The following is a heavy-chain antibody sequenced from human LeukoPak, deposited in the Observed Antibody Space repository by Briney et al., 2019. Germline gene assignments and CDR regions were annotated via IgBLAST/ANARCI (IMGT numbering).Heavy chain of an antibody. D-gene: IGHD4-17*01. CDR1: GGSISSSNW. V-gene: IGHV4-4*02. CDR2: IYHSGST. J-gene: IGHJ4*02. CDR3: ARTDRRLSWVTTPRGGYYFDY. Sequence: PSETLSLTCAVSGGSISSSNWWSWVRQPPGKGLEWIGEIYHSGSTNYNPSLKSPVTISVDKSKNQFSLKLSSVTAADTAVYYCARTDRRLSWVTTPRGGYYFDYWGQGTLVTVSS.